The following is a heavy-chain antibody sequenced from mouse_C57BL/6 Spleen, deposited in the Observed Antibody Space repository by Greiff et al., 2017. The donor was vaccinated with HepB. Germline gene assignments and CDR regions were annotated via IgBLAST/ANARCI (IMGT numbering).Heavy chain of an antibody. CDR1: GYSFTGYY. J-gene: IGHJ4*01. CDR3: ARGDWDEGYAMDY. CDR2: INPSTGGT. Sequence: EVKLVESGPELVKPGASVKISCKASGYSFTGYYMNWVKQSPEKSLEWIGEINPSTGGTTYNQKFKAKATLTVDKSSSTAYMQLKSLTSEDSAVYYCARGDWDEGYAMDYWGQGTSVTVSS. D-gene: IGHD4-1*01. V-gene: IGHV1-42*01.